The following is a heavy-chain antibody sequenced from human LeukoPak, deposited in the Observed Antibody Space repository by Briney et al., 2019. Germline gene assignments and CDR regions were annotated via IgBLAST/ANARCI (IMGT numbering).Heavy chain of an antibody. CDR1: GFTFSSYA. D-gene: IGHD2-15*01. V-gene: IGHV3-64*01. CDR2: ISGNGDST. Sequence: GGSLRLSCAASGFTFSSYAINWVRQAPGKGLEYVSAISGNGDSTSYANSVKGRFTVSRDNSKNTLYLQMGSLRAEDMAVYYCARVLSPGWAFDIWGQGTMVTVSS. CDR3: ARVLSPGWAFDI. J-gene: IGHJ3*02.